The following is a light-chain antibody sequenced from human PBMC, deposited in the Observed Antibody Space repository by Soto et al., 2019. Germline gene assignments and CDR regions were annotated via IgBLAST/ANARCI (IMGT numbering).Light chain of an antibody. CDR2: DVS. CDR3: SSYTSSSTPYV. CDR1: SSDVGVYNY. V-gene: IGLV2-14*01. Sequence: QSALTQPASVSGSPGQSITISGTGTSSDVGVYNYVSWYQQHPGKAPKLMIYDVSNRPSGVSNRFYGSKSGNTASLTISGLQAEDEADYYCSSYTSSSTPYVFGTGTKLTVL. J-gene: IGLJ1*01.